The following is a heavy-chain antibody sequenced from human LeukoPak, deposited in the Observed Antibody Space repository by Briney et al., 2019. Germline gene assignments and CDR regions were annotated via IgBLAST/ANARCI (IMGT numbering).Heavy chain of an antibody. CDR2: INPSGGST. CDR3: ARGAYYYDSGDP. CDR1: GYTFTSYS. V-gene: IGHV1-46*01. Sequence: GASVKVSCKASGYTFTSYSMHWVRQAPGQGLEWMGVINPSGGSTTYAQRFQGRVTMTRDMSTSTVYMELSSLRSEDTAVYYCARGAYYYDSGDPWGQGTLVTVSS. J-gene: IGHJ5*02. D-gene: IGHD3-10*01.